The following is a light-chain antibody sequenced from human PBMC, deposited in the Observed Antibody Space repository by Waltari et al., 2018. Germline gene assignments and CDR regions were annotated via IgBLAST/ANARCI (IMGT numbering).Light chain of an antibody. Sequence: QSALPPPRSVSGSPGQPLTISCTGPSSDVGGSNYVSSYQQHPGKAPKLLIYEVRKRPSGVPDRFSGSKSGNTASLTISGLQAEDEADYYCCSYAGSYTTYVFGTGTKVTVL. CDR3: CSYAGSYTTYV. V-gene: IGLV2-11*01. CDR1: SSDVGGSNY. J-gene: IGLJ1*01. CDR2: EVR.